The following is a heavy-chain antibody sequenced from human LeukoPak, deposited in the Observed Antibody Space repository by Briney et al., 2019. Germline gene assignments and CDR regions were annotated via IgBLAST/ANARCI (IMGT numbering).Heavy chain of an antibody. Sequence: SETLSLTCTVSGGSISSYYWSWIRQPPGKGLEWIGYIYYSGSTNYNPSLKSRVTISVDTSKNQFSLKLSSVTAADTAVYYCARVWYCSGGSCGNWFDPWGQGTLVTVSS. D-gene: IGHD2-15*01. CDR2: IYYSGST. CDR1: GGSISSYY. CDR3: ARVWYCSGGSCGNWFDP. J-gene: IGHJ5*02. V-gene: IGHV4-59*01.